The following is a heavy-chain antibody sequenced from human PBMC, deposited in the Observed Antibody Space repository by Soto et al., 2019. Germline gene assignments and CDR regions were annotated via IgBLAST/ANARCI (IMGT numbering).Heavy chain of an antibody. Sequence: QVQLVQSGGEAKKPGASVRVSCKTSGYTFTDHGMSWVRQAPGQGVEWMGWISTHNGDTNYAQNLHGGVTMTTDTSTSTAYMELRSLRSDDTAIYYCASGLFLSEYYVDYWGQGTLVTVSS. CDR2: ISTHNGDT. CDR3: ASGLFLSEYYVDY. D-gene: IGHD3-22*01. V-gene: IGHV1-18*01. CDR1: GYTFTDHG. J-gene: IGHJ4*02.